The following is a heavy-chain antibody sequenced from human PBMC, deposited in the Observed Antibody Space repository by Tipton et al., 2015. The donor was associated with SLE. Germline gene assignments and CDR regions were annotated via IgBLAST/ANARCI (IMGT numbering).Heavy chain of an antibody. V-gene: IGHV5-51*01. Sequence: QLVQSGAEVKKPGESLKISCKGSGYSFSSYWIAWVRQMPGKGLEWVGIIYPADSQIGYSPSFQGQVTISADKSINAAYLQWSSLKASDTAVYFCARHVINNRWSYFDYWGQGSLVTVSS. CDR1: GYSFSSYW. CDR2: IYPADSQI. CDR3: ARHVINNRWSYFDY. J-gene: IGHJ4*02. D-gene: IGHD1/OR15-1a*01.